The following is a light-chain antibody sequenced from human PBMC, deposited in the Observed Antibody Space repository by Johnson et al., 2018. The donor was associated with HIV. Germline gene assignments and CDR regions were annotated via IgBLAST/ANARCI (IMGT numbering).Light chain of an antibody. Sequence: HSVLTQPPSVSAAPGQKVTISCSGSSSNIGNNYVSWYQQFPGTAPKLLIYDNNKRPSGIPDRFSGSKSGTSATLGITGLQTGDEADYYCGTWDSSLREVFGTGTKVTVL. CDR3: GTWDSSLREV. V-gene: IGLV1-51*01. J-gene: IGLJ1*01. CDR2: DNN. CDR1: SSNIGNNY.